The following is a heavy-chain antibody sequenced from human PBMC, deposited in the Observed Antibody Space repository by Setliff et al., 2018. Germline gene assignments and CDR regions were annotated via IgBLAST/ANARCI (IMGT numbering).Heavy chain of an antibody. CDR2: INAGNGNI. CDR1: GDTSTTYA. D-gene: IGHD1-26*01. CDR3: ARGDVYSGSYYHFDY. J-gene: IGHJ4*02. V-gene: IGHV1-3*01. Sequence: ASVKVSCKASGDTSTTYAIHWVRRAPGQGLEWMGWINAGNGNIRYSQNFQGRVTITRDTSASTAYMELSSLTSEDTATYYCARGDVYSGSYYHFDYWGQGTLVTVSS.